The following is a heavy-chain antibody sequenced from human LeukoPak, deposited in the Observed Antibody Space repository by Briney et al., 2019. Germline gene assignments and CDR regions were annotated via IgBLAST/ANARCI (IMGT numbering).Heavy chain of an antibody. D-gene: IGHD5-24*01. Sequence: GGSLRLSCAASGFTFSSYAMSWVRQAPGKGLEWVSGISGSGASTYYADSVKGRFTISRDNSKNTLYLQMNSMRAEDTAVYSCAKETDYNYTYYFDYWGQGTLVTVSS. CDR3: AKETDYNYTYYFDY. V-gene: IGHV3-23*01. J-gene: IGHJ4*02. CDR1: GFTFSSYA. CDR2: ISGSGAST.